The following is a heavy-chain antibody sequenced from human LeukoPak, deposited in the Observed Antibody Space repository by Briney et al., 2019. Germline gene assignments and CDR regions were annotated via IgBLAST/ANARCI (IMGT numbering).Heavy chain of an antibody. CDR3: ARGDYYGSGSHVFDY. CDR1: GFTFSSYG. J-gene: IGHJ4*02. CDR2: IRYDGSNK. V-gene: IGHV3-30*02. D-gene: IGHD3-10*01. Sequence: PGGSLRLSCAASGFTFSSYGMHWVRQAPGKGLEWVAFIRYDGSNKYYADSVKGRFTISRDNSKNTLYLQMNSLRAEDTAVYYCARGDYYGSGSHVFDYWGQGTLVTVSS.